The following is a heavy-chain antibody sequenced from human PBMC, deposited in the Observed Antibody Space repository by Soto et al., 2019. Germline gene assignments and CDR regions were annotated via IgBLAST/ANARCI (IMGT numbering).Heavy chain of an antibody. Sequence: ASVKVSCKASGSTFTSYYMHWVRQAPGQGLEWMGIINPSGGSTSYAQKFQGRVTMTRDTSTSTVYMELSSLRSEDTAVYYCARQSVVAALRKLNAFDIWGQGTMVTV. D-gene: IGHD2-15*01. CDR3: ARQSVVAALRKLNAFDI. CDR1: GSTFTSYY. CDR2: INPSGGST. J-gene: IGHJ3*02. V-gene: IGHV1-46*01.